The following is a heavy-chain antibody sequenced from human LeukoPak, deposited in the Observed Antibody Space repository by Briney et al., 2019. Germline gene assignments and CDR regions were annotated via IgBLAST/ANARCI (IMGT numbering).Heavy chain of an antibody. J-gene: IGHJ3*02. CDR2: IKQDGSEK. V-gene: IGHV3-7*01. CDR3: AKNLRLGGLSQRAFDI. Sequence: GGSLRLSCAASGFTFSSCWMSWVRQAPGKGLEWVANIKQDGSEKYYVDSVRGRFTISRDNAKKSLYLQMNSLRVEDTAVYYCAKNLRLGGLSQRAFDIWGQGTMVTVSS. CDR1: GFTFSSCW. D-gene: IGHD3-16*02.